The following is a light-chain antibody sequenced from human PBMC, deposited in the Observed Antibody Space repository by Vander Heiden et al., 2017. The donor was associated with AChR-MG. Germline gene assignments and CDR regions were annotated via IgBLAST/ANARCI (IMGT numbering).Light chain of an antibody. V-gene: IGKV1-39*01. J-gene: IGKJ1*01. CDR3: QQNNSPPRT. Sequence: DIQMTQPPSPLPASVGDRLTFTCRASQDINTFLNWYQHRSGKAPRLLIYAASSLHSGVPSRFSGSGSGTDFTLTISSLQAEDFATYYCQQNNSPPRTFGQGTKVEVK. CDR2: AAS. CDR1: QDINTF.